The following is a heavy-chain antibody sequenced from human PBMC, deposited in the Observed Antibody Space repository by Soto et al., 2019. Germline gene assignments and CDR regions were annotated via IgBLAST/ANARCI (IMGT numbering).Heavy chain of an antibody. Sequence: GASVMVSCKASGYTFTSYAMHWVRQAPGQRLEWMGWINAGNGNTKYSQKFQGRVTITRDTSASTAYMELSSLRSEDTAVYYCASVWLQENDPFDHWGQGTLVTVSS. CDR3: ASVWLQENDPFDH. D-gene: IGHD5-18*01. CDR1: GYTFTSYA. J-gene: IGHJ4*02. V-gene: IGHV1-3*01. CDR2: INAGNGNT.